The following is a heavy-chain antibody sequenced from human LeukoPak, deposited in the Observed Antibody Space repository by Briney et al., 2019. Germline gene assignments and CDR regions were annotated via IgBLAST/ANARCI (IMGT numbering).Heavy chain of an antibody. D-gene: IGHD3-22*01. V-gene: IGHV3-74*01. Sequence: PGGSLRLSCAASGFTFDDYAMHWVRQAPGKGLEWVSRISNDGSTTTYADSVKGRFTISRDTAKNTLYLQMNSLRAEDTAVYYCARQPFTFGMIVNWGQGTLVTVSS. CDR2: ISNDGSTT. CDR1: GFTFDDYA. CDR3: ARQPFTFGMIVN. J-gene: IGHJ4*02.